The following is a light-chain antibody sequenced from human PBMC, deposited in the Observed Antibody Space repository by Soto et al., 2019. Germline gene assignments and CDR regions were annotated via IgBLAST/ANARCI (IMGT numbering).Light chain of an antibody. CDR3: SSYTTSXTRQIV. J-gene: IGLJ1*01. CDR2: DVS. CDR1: SSDVGGYNY. V-gene: IGLV2-14*03. Sequence: QSALTQPASVSGSPGQSITISCTGTSSDVGGYNYVSWYQHHPGKAPKLLIYDVSNRPSGVSNRFSGSKSDNTASLTISGLQPEDEADYYCSSYTTSXTRQIVFGTGTKVTXL.